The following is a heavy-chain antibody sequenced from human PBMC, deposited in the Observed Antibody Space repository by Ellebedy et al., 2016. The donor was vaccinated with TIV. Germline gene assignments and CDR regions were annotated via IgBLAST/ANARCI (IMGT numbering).Heavy chain of an antibody. V-gene: IGHV1-46*01. CDR3: ARELSGGYFDY. Sequence: ASVKVSCKASGYTFTTYYIHWVRQAPGQGLEWMGVIFPSGGGTNYAQKFQGRVTMTRDTSASTVYMELSSLRSDDTAVHYCARELSGGYFDYWGQGTLVTVSS. D-gene: IGHD2-15*01. J-gene: IGHJ4*02. CDR1: GYTFTTYY. CDR2: IFPSGGGT.